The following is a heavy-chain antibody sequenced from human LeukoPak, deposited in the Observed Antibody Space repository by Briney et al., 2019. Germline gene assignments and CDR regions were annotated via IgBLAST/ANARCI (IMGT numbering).Heavy chain of an antibody. D-gene: IGHD2-15*01. CDR1: GFTFREYS. J-gene: IGHJ5*02. CDR3: AKGGYTTSFDP. CDR2: IRANGGDT. V-gene: IGHV3-23*01. Sequence: GGSLRLSCAASGFTFREYSMSWVRQAPGKGLGWVSNIRANGGDTYYTESVKGRFTISRDNSKNTLYLEMNSLRAEDTAVYYCAKGGYTTSFDPWGQGTLVTVSS.